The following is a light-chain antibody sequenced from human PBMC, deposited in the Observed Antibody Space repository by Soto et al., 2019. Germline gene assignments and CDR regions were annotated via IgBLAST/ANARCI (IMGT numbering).Light chain of an antibody. Sequence: EVVMTQSPATLSVSPWERATLSCRASESVSRNLAWYQQKPGQAPRLLLYGASARATGVPARFSGSGSGTQFTLTISSLQSEDFAVYYCQQYNNWRQTFGQGTKVDIK. J-gene: IGKJ1*01. CDR2: GAS. CDR1: ESVSRN. CDR3: QQYNNWRQT. V-gene: IGKV3-15*01.